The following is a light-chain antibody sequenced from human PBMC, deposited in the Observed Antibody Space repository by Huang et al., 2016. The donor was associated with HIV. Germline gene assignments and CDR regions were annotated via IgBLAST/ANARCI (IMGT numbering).Light chain of an antibody. CDR3: QQYHEWPRT. Sequence: ERVLTQSPGTLSVSPGERATLSCRTSQGIGNSLDWYQQKPGQAPRLLIYETFIRASGSPARFSGGGSEIDFTLTISGLQSEDSAVYYCQQYHEWPRTFGQGTKVEIK. J-gene: IGKJ2*01. CDR1: QGIGNS. V-gene: IGKV3-15*01. CDR2: ETF.